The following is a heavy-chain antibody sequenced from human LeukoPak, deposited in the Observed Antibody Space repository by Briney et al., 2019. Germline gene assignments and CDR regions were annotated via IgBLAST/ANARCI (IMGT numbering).Heavy chain of an antibody. CDR2: IYSGGST. D-gene: IGHD2-15*01. CDR1: GFTVSSNY. V-gene: IGHV3-53*01. Sequence: GSLRLSCAASGFTVSSNYMSWVRQAPGKGLEWVSVIYSGGSTYYADSVKGRFTISRDNSKNTLYLQMNSLRVEDTAVYYCARWGTLHCSGGSCYSRLNYYYYMDVWGKGTTVTVSS. CDR3: ARWGTLHCSGGSCYSRLNYYYYMDV. J-gene: IGHJ6*03.